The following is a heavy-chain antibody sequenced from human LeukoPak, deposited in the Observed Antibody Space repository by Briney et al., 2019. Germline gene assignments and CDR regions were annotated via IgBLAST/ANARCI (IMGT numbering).Heavy chain of an antibody. CDR2: INHSGST. CDR3: ARGSHSMVRGVPSYYFDY. V-gene: IGHV4-34*01. J-gene: IGHJ4*02. Sequence: SETLSLTCAVYGGSFSGYYWSWIRQPPGKGLEWIGEINHSGSTNYNPSLKSRVTISVDTSKNQFSLKLSSVTAADTAVYYCARGSHSMVRGVPSYYFDYWGQGTLVTVSS. CDR1: GGSFSGYY. D-gene: IGHD3-10*01.